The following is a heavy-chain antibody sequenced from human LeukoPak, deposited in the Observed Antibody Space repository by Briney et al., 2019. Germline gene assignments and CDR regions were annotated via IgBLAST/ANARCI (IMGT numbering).Heavy chain of an antibody. CDR2: IYPGGSII. CDR3: ACRRYSDTWSDP. D-gene: IGHD6-13*01. Sequence: GESLKISCKGFGNSFTNYWIGWVRQMPGKGLEWMGIIYPGGSIIRYSPSFQGQVTISADKSISTAYLQWTSLKGSDSAMYYCACRRYSDTWSDPWGQGTLVTVSS. CDR1: GNSFTNYW. V-gene: IGHV5-51*01. J-gene: IGHJ5*02.